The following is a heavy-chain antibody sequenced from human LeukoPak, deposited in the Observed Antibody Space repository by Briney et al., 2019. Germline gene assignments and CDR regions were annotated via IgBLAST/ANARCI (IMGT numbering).Heavy chain of an antibody. D-gene: IGHD6-13*01. CDR3: ARMAKYSCSWYHNWFDP. CDR1: GGSFSGYY. Sequence: SETLSLTCAVYGGSFSGYYWSWIRQPPGKGLEWIGEINHNGSTNYNPSLKSRVTISVDTSKNQFSLKLSSVTAADTAVYYCARMAKYSCSWYHNWFDPWGQGTLVTVSS. J-gene: IGHJ5*02. CDR2: INHNGST. V-gene: IGHV4-34*01.